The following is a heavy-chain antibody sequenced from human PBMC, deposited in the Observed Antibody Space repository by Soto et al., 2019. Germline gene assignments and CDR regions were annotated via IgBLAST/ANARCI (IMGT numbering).Heavy chain of an antibody. J-gene: IGHJ4*02. D-gene: IGHD4-17*01. Sequence: EVQLVESGGGLVQPGRSLRLSCTASGFTFGDYAMSWFRQAPGKGLEWVGFIRSKAYGGTTEYAASVKGRFTISRDDSKSIAYLQMNSLKTEDTAVYYCTRIPDYGDYVPSDYWGQGTLVTVSS. V-gene: IGHV3-49*03. CDR3: TRIPDYGDYVPSDY. CDR1: GFTFGDYA. CDR2: IRSKAYGGTT.